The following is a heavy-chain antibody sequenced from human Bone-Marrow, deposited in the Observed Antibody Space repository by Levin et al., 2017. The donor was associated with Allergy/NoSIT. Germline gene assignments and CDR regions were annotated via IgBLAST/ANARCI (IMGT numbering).Heavy chain of an antibody. CDR1: GFTVSSNY. J-gene: IGHJ6*02. Sequence: GGSLRLSCAASGFTVSSNYMSWVRQAPGKGLEWVSVIYSGGSTYYADSVKGRFTISRDNSKNTLYLQMNSLRAEDTAVYYCAREDGTSYYGMDVWGQGTTVTVSS. V-gene: IGHV3-53*01. CDR3: AREDGTSYYGMDV. CDR2: IYSGGST. D-gene: IGHD2-8*01.